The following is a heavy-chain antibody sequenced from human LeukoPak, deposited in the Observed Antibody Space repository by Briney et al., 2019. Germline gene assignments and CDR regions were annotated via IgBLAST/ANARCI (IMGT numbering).Heavy chain of an antibody. J-gene: IGHJ3*02. Sequence: GGSLRLSCSASGFTFTNYPIHWVRQAPGKGLQYVSAIDCNGYNTYYADSVKGRFTISRDNSKNTLYLQMSSLRAEDTAVYYCVKPYSGTSDDAFDMWGQGTLVTVSS. CDR3: VKPYSGTSDDAFDM. V-gene: IGHV3-64D*09. D-gene: IGHD1-26*01. CDR2: IDCNGYNT. CDR1: GFTFTNYP.